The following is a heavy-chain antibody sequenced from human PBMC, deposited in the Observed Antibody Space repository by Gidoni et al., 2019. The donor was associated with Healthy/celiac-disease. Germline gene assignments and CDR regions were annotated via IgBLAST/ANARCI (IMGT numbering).Heavy chain of an antibody. CDR3: AKLNIAAEEFDP. D-gene: IGHD6-25*01. J-gene: IGHJ5*02. CDR1: GFPFRSDA. CDR2: ISGSGGST. V-gene: IGHV3-23*01. Sequence: EVQLLASGGGLVQPGGSLGLSCAASGFPFRSDAMSWVRQGPGKGLEWVSAISGSGGSTYYADSVKGRFTISRDNSKNTLYLQMNSLRAEDTAVYYCAKLNIAAEEFDPWGQGTLVTVSS.